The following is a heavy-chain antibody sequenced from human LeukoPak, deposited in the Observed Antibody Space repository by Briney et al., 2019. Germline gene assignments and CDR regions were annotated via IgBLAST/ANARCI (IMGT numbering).Heavy chain of an antibody. CDR3: ARGGYCTNGVCYYFDY. CDR2: INPSGGST. CDR1: GYTFTSYY. V-gene: IGHV1-46*01. J-gene: IGHJ4*02. Sequence: ASVKVSCKASGYTFTSYYMHWVRQAPGQGLEWMGIINPSGGSTSYAQKFQGRVTMTRDTSTSTAYMELSSLRSGDTAVYYCARGGYCTNGVCYYFDYWGQGTLVTVSS. D-gene: IGHD2-8*01.